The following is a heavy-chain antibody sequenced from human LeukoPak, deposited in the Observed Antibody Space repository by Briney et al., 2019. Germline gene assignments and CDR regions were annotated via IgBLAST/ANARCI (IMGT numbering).Heavy chain of an antibody. D-gene: IGHD2-15*01. V-gene: IGHV1-8*02. Sequence: ASVKASCKASGGTFSSYAISWVRQATGQGLEWMGWMNPISGNTGYAQKFQGRVTMTRSTSISTAYMELSSLRSEDTAVYYCARPYCSGGDCLRYFDLWGRGTLITVSS. CDR1: GGTFSSYA. CDR2: MNPISGNT. J-gene: IGHJ2*01. CDR3: ARPYCSGGDCLRYFDL.